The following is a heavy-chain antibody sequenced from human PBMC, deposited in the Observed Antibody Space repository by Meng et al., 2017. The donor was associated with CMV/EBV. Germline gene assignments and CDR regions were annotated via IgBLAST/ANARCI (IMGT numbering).Heavy chain of an antibody. J-gene: IGHJ5*02. V-gene: IGHV3-23*03. Sequence: GESLKISCAASGFTFNSYAMSWVRQAPGKGLEWVSVIYSGGSSTYYADSVKGRFTISRDNSKNTLYLQMNSLRAEDTAVYYCAKGGSSWYDPWGQGTLVTVSS. CDR1: GFTFNSYA. CDR2: IYSGGSST. CDR3: AKGGSSWYDP. D-gene: IGHD6-13*01.